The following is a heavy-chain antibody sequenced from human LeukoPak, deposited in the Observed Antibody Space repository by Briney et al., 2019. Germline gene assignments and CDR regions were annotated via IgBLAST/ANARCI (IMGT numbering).Heavy chain of an antibody. CDR3: ARGPTIAVAGTRRDELDY. Sequence: QTGGSLRLSCAASGFTFSSYGMHWVRQAPGKGLEWVAVIWNDGSNKYYADSVKGRFTISRDNSKNTLYLQMNSLRAEDTAVYYCARGPTIAVAGTRRDELDYWGQGTLVTVSS. D-gene: IGHD6-19*01. CDR2: IWNDGSNK. CDR1: GFTFSSYG. V-gene: IGHV3-33*01. J-gene: IGHJ4*02.